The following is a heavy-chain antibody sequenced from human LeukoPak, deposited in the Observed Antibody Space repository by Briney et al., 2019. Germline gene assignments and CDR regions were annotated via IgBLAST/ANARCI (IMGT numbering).Heavy chain of an antibody. CDR1: GGSISSYY. D-gene: IGHD3-22*01. J-gene: IGHJ2*01. CDR3: ARGLDIAYDSSGVPFDL. Sequence: SETLSLTCTASGGSISSYYWSWIRQPPGKGLERIGYIYYSGSTNYNPSLKSRVTISVDTSKNQFSLKLSSVTAADTAVYYCARGLDIAYDSSGVPFDLWGRGTLVTVSS. V-gene: IGHV4-59*01. CDR2: IYYSGST.